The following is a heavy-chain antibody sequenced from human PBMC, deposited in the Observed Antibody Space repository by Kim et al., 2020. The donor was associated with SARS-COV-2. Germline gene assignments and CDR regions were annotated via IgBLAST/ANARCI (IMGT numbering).Heavy chain of an antibody. CDR3: ARLDAVWT. V-gene: IGHV4-59*08. J-gene: IGHJ4*02. Sequence: SGTTSYNPSLKSRVTMSVDTSKNQFSLGLRSVTAADTAVYYCARLDAVWTWGQGTLVTVSS. D-gene: IGHD2-21*01. CDR2: SGTT.